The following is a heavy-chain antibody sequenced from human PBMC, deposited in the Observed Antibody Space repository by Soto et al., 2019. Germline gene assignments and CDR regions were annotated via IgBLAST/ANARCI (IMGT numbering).Heavy chain of an antibody. V-gene: IGHV1-2*04. D-gene: IGHD3-22*01. CDR2: INPNSGGT. CDR1: GYTFTGYY. CDR3: ARGLAYYYDSSGYYRGFDY. Sequence: ASVKVSCKASGYTFTGYYMHWVRQAPGQGLEWMGWINPNSGGTNYAQKFQGWVTMTRDTSTSTAYMELSRLRSDDTAVYYCARGLAYYYDSSGYYRGFDYWGQGTLVTVSS. J-gene: IGHJ4*02.